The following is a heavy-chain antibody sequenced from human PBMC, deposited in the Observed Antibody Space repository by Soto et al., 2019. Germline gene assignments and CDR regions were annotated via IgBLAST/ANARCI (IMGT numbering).Heavy chain of an antibody. CDR2: ISYDGSNK. V-gene: IGHV3-30*18. CDR1: GFTFSSYG. J-gene: IGHJ4*02. CDR3: AKFDAAGTIDY. D-gene: IGHD6-19*01. Sequence: QVQLVESGGGVVQPGRSLRLSCAASGFTFSSYGMHWVRQAPSKGLEWVAVISYDGSNKYYADSVKGRFTISRDNAKNPLYLQMNSLRAEVTAVYYCAKFDAAGTIDYWGQGTLVTVSS.